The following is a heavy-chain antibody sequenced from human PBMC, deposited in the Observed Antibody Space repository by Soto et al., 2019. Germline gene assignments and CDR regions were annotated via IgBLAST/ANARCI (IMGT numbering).Heavy chain of an antibody. D-gene: IGHD2-2*01. CDR2: IIPIFGIP. V-gene: IGHV1-69*08. CDR1: GGTFSRYS. J-gene: IGHJ6*02. Sequence: QVQLVQSGAEVKKPGSSVKVSCKASGGTFSRYSITWVRQAPGHGLEWLGRIIPIFGIPSYAQKFQGRVTITADESTSTDYMELSSLRSDDTAVYYCAREDRDRETGLVPAAIDGMDVWGQGTTVTVSS. CDR3: AREDRDRETGLVPAAIDGMDV.